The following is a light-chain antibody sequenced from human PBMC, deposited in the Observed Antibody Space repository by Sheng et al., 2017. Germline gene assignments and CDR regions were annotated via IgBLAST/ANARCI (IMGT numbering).Light chain of an antibody. V-gene: IGLV6-57*01. CDR1: SGSIASNY. Sequence: NFMLTQPHAVSESPGKTVTISCTRSSGSIASNYVQWYQQRPGSSPTTVIYEDDQRPSGVPDRFSGSIDSSSNSASLTISGLKTEDEADYYCQSYDMSDQGVVFGGGTKLTVL. J-gene: IGLJ2*01. CDR3: QSYDMSDQGVV. CDR2: EDD.